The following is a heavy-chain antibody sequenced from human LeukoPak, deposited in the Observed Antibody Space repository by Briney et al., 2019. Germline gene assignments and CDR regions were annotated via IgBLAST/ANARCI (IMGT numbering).Heavy chain of an antibody. Sequence: ASVKVSCKASGYTFTGYYMHWVRQAPGQGLEWMGRINHNSGGTNYAQKFQGRVTMTRDTSISTAYMELSRLRSDDTAVYYCERGGSSYRFGEYPYYFDYWGQGTLVTVSS. CDR2: INHNSGGT. V-gene: IGHV1-2*06. D-gene: IGHD3-10*01. J-gene: IGHJ4*02. CDR1: GYTFTGYY. CDR3: ERGGSSYRFGEYPYYFDY.